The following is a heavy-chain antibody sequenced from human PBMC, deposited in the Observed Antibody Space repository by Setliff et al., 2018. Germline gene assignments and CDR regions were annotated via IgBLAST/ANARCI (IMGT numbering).Heavy chain of an antibody. J-gene: IGHJ3*02. D-gene: IGHD3-16*01. V-gene: IGHV3-15*01. CDR1: GFTFSSHG. Sequence: PGESLKISCVASGFTFSSHGMTWVRLAPGKGLEWVGRIKGKTDGLATDYAAPVKGRFTISRDDSTNKLYLQMNSLKTEDTAVYYCTTDPSATFGGVIGAAFDMWGQGTMVTVSS. CDR2: IKGKTDGLAT. CDR3: TTDPSATFGGVIGAAFDM.